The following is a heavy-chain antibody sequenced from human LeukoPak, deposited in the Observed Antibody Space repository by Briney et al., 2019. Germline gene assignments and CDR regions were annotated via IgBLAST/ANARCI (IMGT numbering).Heavy chain of an antibody. J-gene: IGHJ4*02. D-gene: IGHD2/OR15-2a*01. CDR2: ISDSGST. V-gene: IGHV4-59*08. CDR3: ARFHSTGLDY. Sequence: SETLSLTCTVSGGSITNYNWNWIRQPPGKGLERIGYISDSGSTNYNPSLQSRVTISVDTSKNQISLKLSSVTAADTAVYYCARFHSTGLDYWGQGTLVTVSS. CDR1: GGSITNYN.